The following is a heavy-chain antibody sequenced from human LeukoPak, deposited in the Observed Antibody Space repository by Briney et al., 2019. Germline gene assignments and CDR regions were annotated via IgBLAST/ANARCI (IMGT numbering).Heavy chain of an antibody. Sequence: ASVKVSCKASGYTFTGYYMHWVRQAPGQGLEWMGWINPNSGGTNYAQKFQGRVTMTRDTSASTAYMELSSLRSEDTAVYYCARGPVVAVAVLDYWGQGTLVTVSS. J-gene: IGHJ4*02. V-gene: IGHV1-2*02. CDR3: ARGPVVAVAVLDY. CDR1: GYTFTGYY. D-gene: IGHD6-19*01. CDR2: INPNSGGT.